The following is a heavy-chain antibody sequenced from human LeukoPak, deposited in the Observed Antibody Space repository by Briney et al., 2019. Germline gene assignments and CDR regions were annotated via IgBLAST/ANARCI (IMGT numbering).Heavy chain of an antibody. J-gene: IGHJ6*03. D-gene: IGHD4-11*01. CDR3: ARGDSNYNYYYYYYMDV. CDR2: MNPNSGNT. V-gene: IGHV1-8*01. Sequence: AASVKVSCKASGYTFTSYDINWVRQATGQGLEWMGWMNPNSGNTGYAQKFQGRVTMTRNTSISTAYMELSSLRSEDTAVYYCARGDSNYNYYYYYYMDVWGKGTTVTVS. CDR1: GYTFTSYD.